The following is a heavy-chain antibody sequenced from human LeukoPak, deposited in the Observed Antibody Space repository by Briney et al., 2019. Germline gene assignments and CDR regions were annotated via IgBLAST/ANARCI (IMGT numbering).Heavy chain of an antibody. V-gene: IGHV4-4*07. D-gene: IGHD6-19*01. J-gene: IGHJ4*02. CDR2: IYTSGSG. CDR3: ARGPGAGSIAVARHPFDY. Sequence: SETLSLTCTVSGASISIYYWSWIRQPAGKGLEWIGRIYTSGSGNYSPSLKSRVTISVDTSKNQFSLKLSSVTAADTAVYYCARGPGAGSIAVARHPFDYWGQGTLVTVS. CDR1: GASISIYY.